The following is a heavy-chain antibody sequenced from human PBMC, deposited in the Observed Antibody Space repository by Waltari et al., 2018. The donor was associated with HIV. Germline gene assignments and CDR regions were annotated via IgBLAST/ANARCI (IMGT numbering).Heavy chain of an antibody. V-gene: IGHV4-34*01. Sequence: QVQLQQWGAGLLKPSETLSLTCAVYGGSFSGYYWSWIRKPPGKGLAWIGEINHSGSTNYNPSLKSRVTISVDTSKNQFSLKLSSVTAADTAVYYCARGLYYYGSGSSYYFDYWGQGTLVTVSS. CDR2: INHSGST. CDR3: ARGLYYYGSGSSYYFDY. J-gene: IGHJ4*02. D-gene: IGHD3-10*01. CDR1: GGSFSGYY.